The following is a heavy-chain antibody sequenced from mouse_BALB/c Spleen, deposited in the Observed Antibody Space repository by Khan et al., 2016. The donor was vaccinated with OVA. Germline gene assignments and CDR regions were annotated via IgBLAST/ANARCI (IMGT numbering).Heavy chain of an antibody. D-gene: IGHD1-1*01. CDR2: VSTGGSYT. CDR1: GFTFSTYG. CDR3: ARLAYYYDSEGFAY. Sequence: EVKLLESGGDLVKPGGSLKLSCAASGFTFSTYGMSWVRQTPDKRLEWVATVSTGGSYTYYPASVKGRFTISRDNAKNTLYLQMSSLKSEDTAIFYCARLAYYYDSEGFAYWGQGTLVTVSA. V-gene: IGHV5-6*01. J-gene: IGHJ3*01.